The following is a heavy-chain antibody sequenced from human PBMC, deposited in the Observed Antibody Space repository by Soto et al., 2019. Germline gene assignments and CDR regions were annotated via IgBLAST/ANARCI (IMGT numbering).Heavy chain of an antibody. V-gene: IGHV4-34*01. D-gene: IGHD2-2*01. Sequence: KTSETLSLTCAVYGGSFSGYYWSWIRQPPGKGLEWIGEINHSGSTNYNPSLKSRVTISVDTSKNQFSLKLSSVTAADTAVYYCARGHTDIVVVPAPFYFDYWGQGTLVTVSS. J-gene: IGHJ4*02. CDR1: GGSFSGYY. CDR2: INHSGST. CDR3: ARGHTDIVVVPAPFYFDY.